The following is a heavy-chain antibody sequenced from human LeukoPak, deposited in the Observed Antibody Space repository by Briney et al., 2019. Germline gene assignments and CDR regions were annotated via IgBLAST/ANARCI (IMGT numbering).Heavy chain of an antibody. D-gene: IGHD3-10*01. CDR1: GGSISSYY. Sequence: SETLSLTCTVSGGSISSYYWSWIRQPPGKGLEWIGYIYYSGSTNYNPSLKSRVTISVDTSKNQFSLKLSSVTAADTAVYYCARDGGYGSGAFDIWGQGTMVTASS. CDR3: ARDGGYGSGAFDI. CDR2: IYYSGST. V-gene: IGHV4-59*01. J-gene: IGHJ3*02.